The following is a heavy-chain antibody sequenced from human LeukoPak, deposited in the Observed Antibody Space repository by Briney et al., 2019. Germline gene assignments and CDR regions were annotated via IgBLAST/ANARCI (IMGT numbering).Heavy chain of an antibody. V-gene: IGHV1-46*01. CDR2: INPSGGST. CDR3: ARDKGDNPFDP. J-gene: IGHJ5*02. D-gene: IGHD3-16*01. Sequence: ASVTVSCTASGYTFTSYYMHWVRQAPGQGLEWMGIINPSGGSTSYAQKFQGRVTMTRDTSTSTVYMELSSLRPEDTAVYYCARDKGDNPFDPWGQGTLVTVSS. CDR1: GYTFTSYY.